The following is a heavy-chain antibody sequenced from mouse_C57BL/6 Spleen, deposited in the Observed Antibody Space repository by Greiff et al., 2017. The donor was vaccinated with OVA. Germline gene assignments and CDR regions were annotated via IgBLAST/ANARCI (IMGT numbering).Heavy chain of an antibody. J-gene: IGHJ3*01. Sequence: QVQLKESGAELVRPGASVTLSCKASGYTFTDYEMHWVKQTPVHGLEWIGAIDPETGGTAYNQKFKGKAILTADKSSSTAYMELRSLTSEDSAVYYCTRSGGNSLFAYWGHETLVTVSA. V-gene: IGHV1-15*01. CDR1: GYTFTDYE. CDR2: IDPETGGT. D-gene: IGHD2-1*01. CDR3: TRSGGNSLFAY.